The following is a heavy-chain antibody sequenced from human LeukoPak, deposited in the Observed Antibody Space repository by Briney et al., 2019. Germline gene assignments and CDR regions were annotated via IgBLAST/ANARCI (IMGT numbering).Heavy chain of an antibody. Sequence: PGGSLRLSCAASGFTFSSYAKTWVRQAPGKGLEWVSAISGTGGSTYYADSVKGRFTISTDDSKNTPYLQMNSLRADDTAVYYCARGLSRVTTLRSFGDWGQGTLVTVSS. D-gene: IGHD4-17*01. CDR1: GFTFSSYA. CDR2: ISGTGGST. CDR3: ARGLSRVTTLRSFGD. J-gene: IGHJ4*02. V-gene: IGHV3-23*01.